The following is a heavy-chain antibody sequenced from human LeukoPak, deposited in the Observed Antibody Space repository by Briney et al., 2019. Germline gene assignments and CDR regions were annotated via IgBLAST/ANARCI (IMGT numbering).Heavy chain of an antibody. V-gene: IGHV3-30*02. J-gene: IGHJ4*02. Sequence: GGSLRLSCAASGFTLSRYGMHWVRQAPGKGLEWVAVIWSDGTNKYYADSVKGRFTISRDNSQNTLYLQMNSLRAEDTAVYYCAKAISSSWYSLDYWGQGTLVTVSS. D-gene: IGHD6-13*01. CDR3: AKAISSSWYSLDY. CDR1: GFTLSRYG. CDR2: IWSDGTNK.